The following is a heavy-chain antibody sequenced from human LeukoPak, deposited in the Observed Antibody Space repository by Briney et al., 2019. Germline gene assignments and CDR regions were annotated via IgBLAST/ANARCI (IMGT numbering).Heavy chain of an antibody. CDR3: ARDSGWHYFDY. D-gene: IGHD6-19*01. CDR2: ISSSSSTI. V-gene: IGHV3-48*01. J-gene: IGHJ4*02. Sequence: HPGGSLRLSCAASGFTFSSYSMNWVRQAPGKGLEWVSYISSSSSTIYYADSVKGRFTISRDNAKNSLYLQMNSLRAEDTAVYYCARDSGWHYFDYWGQGTLVTVSS. CDR1: GFTFSSYS.